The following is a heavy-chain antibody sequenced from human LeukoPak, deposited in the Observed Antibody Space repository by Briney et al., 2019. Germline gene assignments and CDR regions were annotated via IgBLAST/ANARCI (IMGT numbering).Heavy chain of an antibody. D-gene: IGHD3-22*01. CDR3: ARQVGFCSDSTCYFDY. V-gene: IGHV3-33*01. J-gene: IGHJ4*02. CDR2: IWYDGTNT. Sequence: PGGSLRLSCAASGFTFSSYGMHWVRQAPGKGLEWVAVIWYDGTNTYYADSVKGRFTISRDNSKNILFLQMSSLRADDTAIYYCARQVGFCSDSTCYFDYWGQGALVTVSS. CDR1: GFTFSSYG.